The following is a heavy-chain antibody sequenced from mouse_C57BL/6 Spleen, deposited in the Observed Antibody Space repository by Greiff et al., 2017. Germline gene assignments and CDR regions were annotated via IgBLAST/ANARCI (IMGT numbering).Heavy chain of an antibody. D-gene: IGHD2-4*01. Sequence: EVKVVESGGGLVKPGGSLKLSCAASGFTFSSYAMSWVRQTPEKRLEWVATISDGGSYTYYPDNVKGRFTISRDNAENNLYLQMSHLKSEDTAVYYCARGDYDRYFDVWGTGTTVTVSS. CDR2: ISDGGSYT. CDR1: GFTFSSYA. J-gene: IGHJ1*03. CDR3: ARGDYDRYFDV. V-gene: IGHV5-4*03.